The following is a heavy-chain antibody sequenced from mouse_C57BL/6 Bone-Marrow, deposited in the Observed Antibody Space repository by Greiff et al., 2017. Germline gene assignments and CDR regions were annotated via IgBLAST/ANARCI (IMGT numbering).Heavy chain of an antibody. V-gene: IGHV3-6*01. CDR1: GYSITSGYY. Sequence: EVKLLESGPGLVKPSQSLSLTCSVTGYSITSGYYWNWIRQFPGNKLEWMGYISYDGSNNYKPSLKNRIAITRDTSKNQFFLKLNSVTTEDTATYYCAREVSYWGQGTTLTVSS. D-gene: IGHD6-2*01. CDR3: AREVSY. J-gene: IGHJ2*01. CDR2: ISYDGSN.